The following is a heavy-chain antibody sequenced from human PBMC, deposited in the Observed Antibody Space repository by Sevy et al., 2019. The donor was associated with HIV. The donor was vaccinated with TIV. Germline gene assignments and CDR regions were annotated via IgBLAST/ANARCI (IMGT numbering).Heavy chain of an antibody. V-gene: IGHV3-30*04. D-gene: IGHD6-13*01. CDR3: AREHSSSWPYYYYGMDV. Sequence: GGSLRLSCAASGFIFSAYAMHWVRQAPGKGLEWVAVISYDGRSKYYADSVKGRLTISRDNSKNTLYLQMNSLRADDTAVYYCAREHSSSWPYYYYGMDVWGQGTTVTVSS. CDR2: ISYDGRSK. CDR1: GFIFSAYA. J-gene: IGHJ6*02.